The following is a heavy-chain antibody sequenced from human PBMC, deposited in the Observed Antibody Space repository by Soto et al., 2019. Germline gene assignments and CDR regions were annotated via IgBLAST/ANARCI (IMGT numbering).Heavy chain of an antibody. CDR2: ISYDGSNK. CDR1: GFTFSSYA. V-gene: IGHV3-30-3*01. CDR3: ASCISTSCYLRWVSYGMDV. Sequence: QVQLVESGGGVVQPGRSLRLYCAASGFTFSSYAMHWVRQAPGKGLEWVAVISYDGSNKYYADSVKGRFTISRDNSKNTLYLQMNSLRAEDTAVYYCASCISTSCYLRWVSYGMDVWGQGTTVTVSS. J-gene: IGHJ6*02. D-gene: IGHD2-2*01.